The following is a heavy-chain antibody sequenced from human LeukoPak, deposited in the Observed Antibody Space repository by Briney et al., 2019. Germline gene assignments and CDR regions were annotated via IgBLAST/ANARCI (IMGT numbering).Heavy chain of an antibody. CDR3: ARSNVVVPAAISGWFDP. V-gene: IGHV1-2*02. J-gene: IGHJ5*02. Sequence: ASVKVSCKASGYTFTTYAINWVRQVPGQGLEWMGWINPNSGGTNYAQKFQGRVTMTRDTSISTAYMELSRLRSDDTAVYYCARSNVVVPAAISGWFDPWGQGTLVTVSS. CDR1: GYTFTTYA. CDR2: INPNSGGT. D-gene: IGHD2-2*01.